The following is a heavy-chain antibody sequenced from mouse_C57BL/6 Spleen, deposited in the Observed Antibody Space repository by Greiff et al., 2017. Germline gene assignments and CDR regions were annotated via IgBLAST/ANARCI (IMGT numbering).Heavy chain of an antibody. D-gene: IGHD1-1*01. CDR2: INPNNGGT. CDR1: GYTFTDYY. Sequence: EVQLQQSGPELVMPGASVKISCKASGYTFTDYYMNWVKQSHGKSLEWIGDINPNNGGTSYNQKFKGKATLTVDKASSTASMARRSLTSEDAAVYYCARRGYYGSSYWYFDVGGTGTTVTVSS. CDR3: ARRGYYGSSYWYFDV. V-gene: IGHV1-26*01. J-gene: IGHJ1*03.